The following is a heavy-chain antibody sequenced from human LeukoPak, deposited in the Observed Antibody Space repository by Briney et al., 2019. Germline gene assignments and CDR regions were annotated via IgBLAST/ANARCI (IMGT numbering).Heavy chain of an antibody. J-gene: IGHJ6*02. Sequence: GRSLRLSCAASGFTFGSYGMHWVRQAPGKGLEWVAVISYDGSNKYYADSVKGRFTISRDNSKNTLYLQMNSLRAEDTAVYYCAKDGGYSTYGMDVWGQGTTVTVSS. D-gene: IGHD5-18*01. V-gene: IGHV3-30*18. CDR2: ISYDGSNK. CDR1: GFTFGSYG. CDR3: AKDGGYSTYGMDV.